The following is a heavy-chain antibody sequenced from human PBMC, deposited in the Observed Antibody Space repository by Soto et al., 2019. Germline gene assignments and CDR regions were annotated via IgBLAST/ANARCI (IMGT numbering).Heavy chain of an antibody. D-gene: IGHD1-7*01. Sequence: ASVKVSCKASGYIFTNYDINWVRQATGQGLEYLGWINPNSGNTGYVQKFQGRVTMTRNTSINTAYMELNSLRSEDTAVYYCARNILGGTTDYWGPGTLVTVSS. CDR1: GYIFTNYD. CDR3: ARNILGGTTDY. V-gene: IGHV1-8*01. CDR2: INPNSGNT. J-gene: IGHJ4*02.